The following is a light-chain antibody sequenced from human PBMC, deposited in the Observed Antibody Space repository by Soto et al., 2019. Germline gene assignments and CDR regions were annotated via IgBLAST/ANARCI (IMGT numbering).Light chain of an antibody. J-gene: IGKJ3*01. CDR2: AAS. CDR1: QSISSN. V-gene: IGKV1-39*01. Sequence: DIQMTQSPSSLPASVGDRVTITCRAGQSISSNLNWYQQRPGQAPELLIFAASRLQSVVPSRFSGSGSGTDFTLTISRLQPADFATYYCQQSYSTPFTFGPGTKVDLK. CDR3: QQSYSTPFT.